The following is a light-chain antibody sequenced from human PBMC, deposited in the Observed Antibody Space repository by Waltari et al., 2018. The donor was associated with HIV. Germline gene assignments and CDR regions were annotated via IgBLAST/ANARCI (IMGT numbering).Light chain of an antibody. CDR1: GSNIGRNP. J-gene: IGLJ2*01. Sequence: QSVLTQPPSASGTPGQGVTMSCAGSGSNIGRNPVTWYQHLPGTAPKLLIYTNNQRPAGVPDRFSASKSGPSASLAISGLQSEDEADYYCATWDDSLNGVVFGGGTKLTVL. V-gene: IGLV1-44*01. CDR2: TNN. CDR3: ATWDDSLNGVV.